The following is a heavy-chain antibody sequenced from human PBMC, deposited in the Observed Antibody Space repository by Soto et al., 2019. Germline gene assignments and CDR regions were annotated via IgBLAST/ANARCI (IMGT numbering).Heavy chain of an antibody. CDR3: ARDLTAAGRESYGTDV. CDR2: ISYSGST. Sequence: PSETLSLTCTVSGGSISSYYWSWIGQRPGKGLEWIGYISYSGSTNYNPSLKSRVTISVDTSKNQFSLKLSSVTAADTAVYYCARDLTAAGRESYGTDVRCQGTTVTVSS. V-gene: IGHV4-59*12. J-gene: IGHJ6*02. D-gene: IGHD6-13*01. CDR1: GGSISSYY.